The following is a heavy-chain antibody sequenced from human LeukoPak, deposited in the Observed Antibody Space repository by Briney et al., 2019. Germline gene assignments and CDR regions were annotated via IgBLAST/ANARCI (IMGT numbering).Heavy chain of an antibody. D-gene: IGHD5-18*01. Sequence: EASVKVSCKASGYTFTSYGISWVRQAPGQGLEWMGWISAYNGNTNYAQKLQGRVTMTTDTSTSTAHMELRSLRSDDTAVYYCVHGYSYGYLVFWGQGTLVTVSS. V-gene: IGHV1-18*01. J-gene: IGHJ4*02. CDR3: VHGYSYGYLVF. CDR1: GYTFTSYG. CDR2: ISAYNGNT.